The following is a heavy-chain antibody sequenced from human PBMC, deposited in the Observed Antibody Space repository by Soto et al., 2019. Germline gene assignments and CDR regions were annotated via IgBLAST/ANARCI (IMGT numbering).Heavy chain of an antibody. CDR2: ISSSSSYI. D-gene: IGHD1-26*01. V-gene: IGHV3-21*01. Sequence: GGSLRLSCAASGFTFSSYSMNWVRQAPGKGLEWVSSISSSSSYIYYADSVKGRFTISRDNAKNSLYLQMNSLRAEDTAVYYCARVVGATRFYFDYWGQGTLVTVSS. CDR1: GFTFSSYS. J-gene: IGHJ4*02. CDR3: ARVVGATRFYFDY.